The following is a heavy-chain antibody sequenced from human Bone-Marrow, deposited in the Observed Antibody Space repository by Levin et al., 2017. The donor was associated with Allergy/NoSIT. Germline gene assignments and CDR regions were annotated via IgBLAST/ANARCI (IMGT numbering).Heavy chain of an antibody. Sequence: GASVKVSCKASGYTFTSYDINWVRQATGQGLEWMGWMNPNSGNTGYAQKFQGRVTMTRNTSISTAYMELSSLRSEDTAVYYCARLMGTIVRGGPSYYYYGMDGWGQGTTVTVSS. J-gene: IGHJ6*02. D-gene: IGHD3-10*01. CDR2: MNPNSGNT. CDR3: ARLMGTIVRGGPSYYYYGMDG. CDR1: GYTFTSYD. V-gene: IGHV1-8*01.